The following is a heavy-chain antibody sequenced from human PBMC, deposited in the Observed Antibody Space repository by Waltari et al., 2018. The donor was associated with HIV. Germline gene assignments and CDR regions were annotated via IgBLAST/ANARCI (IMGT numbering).Heavy chain of an antibody. J-gene: IGHJ4*02. D-gene: IGHD4-17*01. CDR1: VFTFVSNA. CDR2: IRGSGSST. CDR3: AKDTAVDGFDY. V-gene: IGHV3-23*01. Sequence: DVQLLEAGGGLVQPGGSLRLSCAASVFTFVSNAMSWVRQAPGKGLEGVSAIRGSGSSTYYADSVKGRFTISRDNSKNTLYLQMNSLRAEDTAVYYCAKDTAVDGFDYWGQGTLVTVSS.